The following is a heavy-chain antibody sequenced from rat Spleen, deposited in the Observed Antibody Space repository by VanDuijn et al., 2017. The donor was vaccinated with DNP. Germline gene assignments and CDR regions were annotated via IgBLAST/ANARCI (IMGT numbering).Heavy chain of an antibody. Sequence: EVQLVESGGGLVQPGRSLKVSCAASGFTFSDYNMAWVRQAPKKGLEWVATIIYDGSRTYYRDSVKGRFTISRDNAKSTLYLQMNSLRSEDMATYYCARGSSSIYWYFDFWGPGTMVTVSS. V-gene: IGHV5-7*01. CDR3: ARGSSSIYWYFDF. CDR1: GFTFSDYN. D-gene: IGHD1-2*01. CDR2: IIYDGSRT. J-gene: IGHJ1*01.